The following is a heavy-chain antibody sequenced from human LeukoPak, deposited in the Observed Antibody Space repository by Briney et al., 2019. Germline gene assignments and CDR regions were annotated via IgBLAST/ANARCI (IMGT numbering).Heavy chain of an antibody. J-gene: IGHJ4*02. CDR3: AKDLHGSGSYVFDY. Sequence: PGRSLRLSCAASGFTFDDYAMHWVRQAPGKGLEWVSGISWNSGSIGYADSVKGRFTISRDNAKNSLYLQMNSLRAEDTALYYCAKDLHGSGSYVFDYWGQGTLVTVSS. CDR1: GFTFDDYA. D-gene: IGHD3-10*01. V-gene: IGHV3-9*01. CDR2: ISWNSGSI.